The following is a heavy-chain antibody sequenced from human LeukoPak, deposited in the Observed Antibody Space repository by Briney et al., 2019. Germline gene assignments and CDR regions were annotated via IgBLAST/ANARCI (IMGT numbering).Heavy chain of an antibody. Sequence: VGSLCDSRAASGFNFNDSGMHWVRQAPGKGLEWVAVIWYDGSEKYYADSVKGRLTISRDNSKNTLYLQMNSLRADDTAVYYCARDGYYGSGRPFDYWGQGAPVTVSS. V-gene: IGHV3-33*01. CDR2: IWYDGSEK. D-gene: IGHD3-10*01. CDR3: ARDGYYGSGRPFDY. J-gene: IGHJ4*02. CDR1: GFNFNDSG.